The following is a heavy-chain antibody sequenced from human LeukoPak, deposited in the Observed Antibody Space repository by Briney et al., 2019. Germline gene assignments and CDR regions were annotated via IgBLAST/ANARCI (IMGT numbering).Heavy chain of an antibody. CDR1: GFTFSSYW. Sequence: GGSLRLSCAASGFTFSSYWMSRVRQAPGKGLEWVANIKQDGSEKYYVDSVKGRFTISRDNAKNSLYLQMNSLRAEDTAVYYCARRGYDSSGYYLFHDAFDIWGQGTMVTVSS. CDR2: IKQDGSEK. V-gene: IGHV3-7*01. D-gene: IGHD3-22*01. CDR3: ARRGYDSSGYYLFHDAFDI. J-gene: IGHJ3*02.